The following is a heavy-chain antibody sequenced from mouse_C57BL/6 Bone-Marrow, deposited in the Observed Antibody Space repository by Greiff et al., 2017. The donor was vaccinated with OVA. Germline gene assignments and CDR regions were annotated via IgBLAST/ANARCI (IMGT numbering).Heavy chain of an antibody. CDR3: ARPSGYDVIAY. V-gene: IGHV5-17*01. Sequence: EVHLVESGGGLVKPGGSLKLSCAASGFTFSDYGMHWVRQAPEKGLEWVAYISSGSSTIYYADTVKGRFTISRDNAKNTLFLQMTSLRSEDTAMYYCARPSGYDVIAYWGQGTLVTVSA. D-gene: IGHD2-2*01. CDR1: GFTFSDYG. CDR2: ISSGSSTI. J-gene: IGHJ3*01.